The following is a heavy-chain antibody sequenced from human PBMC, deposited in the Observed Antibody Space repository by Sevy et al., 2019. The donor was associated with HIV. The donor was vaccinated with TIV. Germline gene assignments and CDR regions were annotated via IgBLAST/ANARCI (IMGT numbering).Heavy chain of an antibody. CDR3: ATDPVLMVVNTTSRVMGPFDF. J-gene: IGHJ4*02. D-gene: IGHD2-21*01. CDR1: EFTFRNAW. Sequence: GGSLRLSCAASEFTFRNAWMSWVRQAPGKGLEWVGRIKSRADNGNTHYAESVRGRFTISRDDSKNMLYLQMNSLKTEDTAVYYCATDPVLMVVNTTSRVMGPFDFWGQGTLVTVSS. V-gene: IGHV3-15*01. CDR2: IKSRADNGNT.